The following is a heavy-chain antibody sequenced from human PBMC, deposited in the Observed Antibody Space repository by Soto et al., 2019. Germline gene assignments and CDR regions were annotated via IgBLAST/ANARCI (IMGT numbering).Heavy chain of an antibody. Sequence: GGSLRLSCAASGFTFSTYGMHWVRQAPGKGLEWVAVIWYDGSNKYYADSVKGRFTISRDNSKKTLYLQMNSLRAEDTAVYSCARESPYDILTGYPPFDYWGQGTLVTVSS. V-gene: IGHV3-33*01. CDR2: IWYDGSNK. J-gene: IGHJ4*02. CDR1: GFTFSTYG. CDR3: ARESPYDILTGYPPFDY. D-gene: IGHD3-9*01.